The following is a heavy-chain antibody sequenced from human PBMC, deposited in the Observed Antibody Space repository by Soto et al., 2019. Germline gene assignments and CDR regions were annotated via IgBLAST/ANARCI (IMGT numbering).Heavy chain of an antibody. V-gene: IGHV1-18*01. D-gene: IGHD6-6*01. J-gene: IGHJ6*03. CDR3: ARHSSSWGYYYYSYMDV. CDR2: ISAYNGNT. CDR1: GYTFTSYG. Sequence: ASVKVSCKASGYTFTSYGISWVRQSPGQGLEWMGWISAYNGNTNYAQKLQGRVTMTTDTSTSTAYMELRSLRSDDTAVYYCARHSSSWGYYYYSYMDVWGKGTTVTVSS.